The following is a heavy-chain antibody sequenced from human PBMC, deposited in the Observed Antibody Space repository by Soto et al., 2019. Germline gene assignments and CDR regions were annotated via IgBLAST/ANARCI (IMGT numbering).Heavy chain of an antibody. CDR1: GGSISLERFY. Sequence: QVQLQESGPGLVKPSETLSLTCTVSGGSISLERFYWTWIRQPPGKGLEWIGYVSHTGATNYNPSLQSRVDISVDTSRNRFSLKLRSLTAADTAVYFCAREFSSAHITYYDFWGQGTLVSVSA. V-gene: IGHV4-61*01. J-gene: IGHJ4*02. CDR3: AREFSSAHITYYDF. CDR2: VSHTGAT.